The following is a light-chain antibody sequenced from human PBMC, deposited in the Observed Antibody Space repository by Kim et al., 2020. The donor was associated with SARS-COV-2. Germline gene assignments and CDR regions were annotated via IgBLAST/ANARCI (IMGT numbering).Light chain of an antibody. V-gene: IGKV3-20*01. J-gene: IGKJ4*01. CDR1: QSVSDSY. CDR2: GAS. CDR3: QQYGSSPLT. Sequence: SPGERATLSCRASQSVSDSYLAWYQQKPGQAPRLLIYGASSRATGIPDGFSGSGSGTDFTFSIGRLEPEDFAVYYCQQYGSSPLTFGGGTKVDIK.